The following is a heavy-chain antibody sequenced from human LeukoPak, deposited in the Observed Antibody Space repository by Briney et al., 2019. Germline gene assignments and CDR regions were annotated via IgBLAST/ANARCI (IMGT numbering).Heavy chain of an antibody. V-gene: IGHV3-53*01. Sequence: GGSLRLSCAASGFTVSSNYMSWVRQAPGKGLEWVSVIYSGGNTYYADSVKGRFTISRDNSKNTLYLQMNSLRAEDTAVYYCAESSVFTATSPPGYWGQGTLVTVPS. D-gene: IGHD2-21*02. J-gene: IGHJ4*02. CDR2: IYSGGNT. CDR1: GFTVSSNY. CDR3: AESSVFTATSPPGY.